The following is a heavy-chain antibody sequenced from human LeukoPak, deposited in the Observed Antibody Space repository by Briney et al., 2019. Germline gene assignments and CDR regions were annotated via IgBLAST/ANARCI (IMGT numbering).Heavy chain of an antibody. Sequence: VASVKVSCKASGYTFTSYDINWVRQATGQGLEWMGWMNPNSGNTGYAQKFQGRVTMTRNTSISTAYMELSSLRSEDTAVYYCELELPGRNNAFDIWGQGTMVTVSS. J-gene: IGHJ3*02. V-gene: IGHV1-8*01. CDR2: MNPNSGNT. CDR3: ELELPGRNNAFDI. D-gene: IGHD1-7*01. CDR1: GYTFTSYD.